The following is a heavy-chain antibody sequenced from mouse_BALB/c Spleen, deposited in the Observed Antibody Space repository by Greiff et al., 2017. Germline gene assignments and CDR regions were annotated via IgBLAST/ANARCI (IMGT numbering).Heavy chain of an antibody. CDR3: TYPDYDGGFAY. V-gene: IGHV1-69*02. CDR2: IYPSDSYT. J-gene: IGHJ3*01. D-gene: IGHD2-4*01. Sequence: QVQLKQPGAELVRPGASVKLSCKASGYTFTSYWINWVKQRPGQGLEWIGNIYPSDSYTNYNQKFKDKATLTVDKSSSTAYMQLSSPTSEDSAVYYCTYPDYDGGFAYWGQGTLVTVSA. CDR1: GYTFTSYW.